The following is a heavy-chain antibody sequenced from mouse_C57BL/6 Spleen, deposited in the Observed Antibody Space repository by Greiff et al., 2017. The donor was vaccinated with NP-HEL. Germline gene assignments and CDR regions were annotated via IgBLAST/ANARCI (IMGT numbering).Heavy chain of an antibody. V-gene: IGHV1-69*01. CDR1: GYTFTSYW. D-gene: IGHD2-3*01. CDR2: IDPSDSYT. J-gene: IGHJ1*03. CDR3: AAGRGVDGRRWYFDV. Sequence: QVQLQQPGAELVMPGASVKLSCKASGYTFTSYWMHWVKQRPGQGLEWIGEIDPSDSYTNYNQKFKGKSTLTVDKSSSTAYMQLSSLTSEDSAVDYCAAGRGVDGRRWYFDVWGTGTTVTVSS.